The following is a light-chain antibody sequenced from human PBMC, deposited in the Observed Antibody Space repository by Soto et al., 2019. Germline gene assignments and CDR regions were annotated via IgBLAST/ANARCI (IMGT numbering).Light chain of an antibody. J-gene: IGKJ1*01. V-gene: IGKV3-11*01. Sequence: EIVLTQSPATLSLSPGERATLSCRASRSVTTFLAWYQQKPGQAPRLLVYDASKRATGVPTRFSGSGSGTDFTLTISSLEPEDFAVYYCQQFGGSPPSWTFGQGTKVEI. CDR3: QQFGGSPPSWT. CDR2: DAS. CDR1: RSVTTF.